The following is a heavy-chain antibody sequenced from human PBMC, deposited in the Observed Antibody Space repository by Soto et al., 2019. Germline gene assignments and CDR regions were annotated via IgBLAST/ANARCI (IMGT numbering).Heavy chain of an antibody. CDR2: FDPDEAET. Sequence: ASVKVSCKVSGYTLNEVSMHRVRQAPGKGLEWLGGFDPDEAETIYAQHFQGRVTMTEDTSTDTVYMELSSLRSEDTALYFCTTYHGDYNFDHWGQGTLVTVS. V-gene: IGHV1-24*01. CDR1: GYTLNEVS. J-gene: IGHJ5*02. D-gene: IGHD4-17*01. CDR3: TTYHGDYNFDH.